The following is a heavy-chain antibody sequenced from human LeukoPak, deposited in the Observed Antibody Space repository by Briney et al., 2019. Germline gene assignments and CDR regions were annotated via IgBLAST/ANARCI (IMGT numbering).Heavy chain of an antibody. J-gene: IGHJ4*02. CDR3: TTAAQTGFWDC. CDR1: GFTFSNYG. CDR2: IWYDGSNK. V-gene: IGHV3-33*01. Sequence: PGGSLRLSCAASGFTFSNYGIHWVRQAPGKGLEWVAIIWYDGSNKYYADSVKGRFTISRDNSKNTVYLQMNSLRAEDTAVYYCTTAAQTGFWDCWGQGTLVTVSS. D-gene: IGHD7-27*01.